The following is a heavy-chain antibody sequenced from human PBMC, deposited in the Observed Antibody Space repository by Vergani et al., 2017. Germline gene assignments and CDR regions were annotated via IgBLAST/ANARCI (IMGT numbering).Heavy chain of an antibody. J-gene: IGHJ4*02. CDR3: AXYGFGELLENPNTR. D-gene: IGHD3-10*01. V-gene: IGHV3-23*01. Sequence: EVQLLQSEGAVVQPGGSLRLSCVASGFTFSSHAMSWVRQGHGQGLEWVSAISGSGGSTYYADSVKGRFTISRDNSKNTLYLQMNSLRAEDTAVYYCAXYGFGELLENPNTRWGQGTLVTVSS. CDR1: GFTFSSHA. CDR2: ISGSGGST.